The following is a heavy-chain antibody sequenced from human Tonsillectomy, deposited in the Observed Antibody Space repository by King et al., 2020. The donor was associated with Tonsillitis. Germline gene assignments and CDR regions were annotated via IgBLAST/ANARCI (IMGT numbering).Heavy chain of an antibody. Sequence: QLVQSGGGLVKPGGSLRLSCAASGFTFSSYSMNWVRQAPGKGLEWVSSISSRSSYIYYADSVKGRFTISRDNAKNSLYLQMNSLRAEDTAVYYCASLSPGSFDSWGQGTLVTVSS. J-gene: IGHJ4*02. CDR3: ASLSPGSFDS. D-gene: IGHD7-27*01. CDR2: ISSRSSYI. V-gene: IGHV3-21*01. CDR1: GFTFSSYS.